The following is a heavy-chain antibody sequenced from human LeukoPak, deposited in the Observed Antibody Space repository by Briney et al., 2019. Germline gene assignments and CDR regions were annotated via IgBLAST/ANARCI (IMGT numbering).Heavy chain of an antibody. D-gene: IGHD5-18*01. J-gene: IGHJ4*02. CDR3: ARVNTAMVPPDY. Sequence: ASVKVSCKASGYTFTSYYMHWVRQAPGQGLEWMGIINPSGGSTSYAQKFQGRVTMTRDTSTSTVYMELSSLRSVDTAVYYCARVNTAMVPPDYWGQGTLVTVSS. CDR2: INPSGGST. V-gene: IGHV1-46*01. CDR1: GYTFTSYY.